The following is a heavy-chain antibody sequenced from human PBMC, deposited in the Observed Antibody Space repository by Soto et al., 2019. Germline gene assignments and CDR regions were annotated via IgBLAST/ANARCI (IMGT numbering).Heavy chain of an antibody. V-gene: IGHV4-61*03. CDR3: AREWGLLPYYVMNV. CDR1: GDAVTSGRYY. D-gene: IGHD7-27*01. CDR2: ISYTWRT. Sequence: SDTLSLTCIVSGDAVTSGRYYRTWLRQPPGKGLEWIGYISYTWRTKYNPSLQSRVTISVDTSKNDFSLNLSSVTAADTAVYFFAREWGLLPYYVMNVWGHGTAVTVSS. J-gene: IGHJ6*02.